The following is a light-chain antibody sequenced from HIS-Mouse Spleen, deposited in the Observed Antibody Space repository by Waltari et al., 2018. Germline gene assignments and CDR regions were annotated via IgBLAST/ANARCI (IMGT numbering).Light chain of an antibody. CDR3: PPSSLFPPT. V-gene: IGKV1D-8*02. CDR2: AAS. Sequence: ASTGDRVTISCRMSQGISSYLAWYQQKPGKAPELLIYAASPFPTFVPSLFSGSGSGSDFTLPISFLPSSSFSPSFSPPSSLFPPTFGQGTKVEI. J-gene: IGKJ1*01. CDR1: QGISSY.